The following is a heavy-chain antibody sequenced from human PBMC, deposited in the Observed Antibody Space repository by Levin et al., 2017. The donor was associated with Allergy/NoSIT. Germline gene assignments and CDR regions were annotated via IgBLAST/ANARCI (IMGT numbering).Heavy chain of an antibody. D-gene: IGHD1-1*01. Sequence: GASVKVSCKASGYTLTSYGISWVRQAPGQGLEWMGWISAYNGNTNYAQSLQGRVTMTTDTSTSTAYMELRSLRSDDTAVYYCARDQDGTTTNNYYMDVWGKGTTVTVSS. CDR2: ISAYNGNT. V-gene: IGHV1-18*01. J-gene: IGHJ6*03. CDR3: ARDQDGTTTNNYYMDV. CDR1: GYTLTSYG.